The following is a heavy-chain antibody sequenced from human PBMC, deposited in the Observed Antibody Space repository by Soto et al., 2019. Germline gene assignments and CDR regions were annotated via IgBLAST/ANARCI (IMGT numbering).Heavy chain of an antibody. V-gene: IGHV4-30-4*01. D-gene: IGHD4-4*01. CDR3: ARDFMTIVTTYDY. J-gene: IGHJ4*02. CDR1: GDSITSGESY. CDR2: IYYSGST. Sequence: SETLSLTCTVSGDSITSGESYWSWIRQPPGKGLEWIGYIYYSGSTYYNPSLKSRISISVDTSKNQFSLKLSSVTAADTAVYYCARDFMTIVTTYDYWGQGTLVTVSS.